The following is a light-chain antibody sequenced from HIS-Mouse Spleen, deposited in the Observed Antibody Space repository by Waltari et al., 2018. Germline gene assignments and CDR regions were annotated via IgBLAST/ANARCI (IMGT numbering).Light chain of an antibody. CDR2: EGS. Sequence: QSALTQPAYVSGSPGQSITISCTGTSSDVGSYNLVSGYQQHPGKAPKPMIYEGSKRPSGVSNRFSGSKSGNTASLTISGLQAEDEADYYCCSYAGSSVFGGGTKLTVL. CDR3: CSYAGSSV. CDR1: SSDVGSYNL. J-gene: IGLJ3*02. V-gene: IGLV2-23*01.